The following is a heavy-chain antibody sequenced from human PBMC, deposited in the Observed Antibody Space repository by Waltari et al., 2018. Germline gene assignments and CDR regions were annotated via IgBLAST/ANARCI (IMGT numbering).Heavy chain of an antibody. J-gene: IGHJ5*02. D-gene: IGHD6-19*01. CDR1: GYSISSGSY. CDR3: ARGKTIAVAATP. Sequence: QVQLQESGPGLVKPSETLSLTCAVSGYSISSGSYWGWIRQPPGKGLEWIGSMYHSGSTYYNPSLKSRVTISLDTSKNQFSLNLNSVTAADTAVYYCARGKTIAVAATPWDQGTLVTVSS. V-gene: IGHV4-38-2*01. CDR2: MYHSGST.